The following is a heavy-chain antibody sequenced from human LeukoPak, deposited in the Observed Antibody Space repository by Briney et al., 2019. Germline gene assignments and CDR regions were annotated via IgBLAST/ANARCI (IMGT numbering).Heavy chain of an antibody. CDR1: GFTFSSYW. D-gene: IGHD3-10*01. Sequence: GGSLRLSCAASGFTFSSYWMHWVRQAPGKGLVWVSRINSDGSSTSYADSVKGRFTISRDNSKNTLYLQMNSLRAEDTAVYYCARGPYLSITMVRGVTDLYFDYWGQGTLVTVSS. J-gene: IGHJ4*02. CDR2: INSDGSST. CDR3: ARGPYLSITMVRGVTDLYFDY. V-gene: IGHV3-74*01.